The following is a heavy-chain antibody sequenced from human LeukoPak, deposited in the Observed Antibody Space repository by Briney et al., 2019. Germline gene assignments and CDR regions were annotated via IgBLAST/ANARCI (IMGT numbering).Heavy chain of an antibody. CDR3: ARGNTGDYSYSYYYMDV. D-gene: IGHD4-17*01. Sequence: SQTLSLTCAISGDSVSNNSAAWNWIRQSPSRGLEWLGRTYYRSMWYNDYAASVKSRIIINPDTSKNHFSLQLNSVTPEDTAVYYCARGNTGDYSYSYYYMDVWGRGTTVTIS. CDR2: TYYRSMWYN. CDR1: GDSVSNNSAA. V-gene: IGHV6-1*01. J-gene: IGHJ6*03.